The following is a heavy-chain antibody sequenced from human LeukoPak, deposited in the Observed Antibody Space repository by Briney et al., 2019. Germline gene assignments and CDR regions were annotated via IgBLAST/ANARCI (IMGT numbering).Heavy chain of an antibody. V-gene: IGHV3-23*01. CDR2: ISDSGNT. D-gene: IGHD2-21*01. J-gene: IGHJ4*02. CDR1: GFTFSFYE. CDR3: AKAPVTTCRGAYCYPFDY. Sequence: GGSLRLSCAASGFTFSFYEMNWVRQAPGKGLEWVSAISDSGNTYHADSVKGRFTISRDSSKNTPFLQMNRLRPEDAAVYYCAKAPVTTCRGAYCYPFDYWGQGTLVTVSS.